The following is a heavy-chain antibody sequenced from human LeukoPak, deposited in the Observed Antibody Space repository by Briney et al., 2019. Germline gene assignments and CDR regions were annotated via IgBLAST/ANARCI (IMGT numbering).Heavy chain of an antibody. Sequence: SETLSLTCAVSGGSISSSNWWSWVRQPPGKGLEWIGEINHSGSTNYNPSLKSRVTISVDTSKNQFSLKLSSVTAADTAVYYCARQYCRGGSCYSGDLFDYWGQGTLVTVSS. D-gene: IGHD2-15*01. CDR1: GGSISSSNW. CDR2: INHSGST. J-gene: IGHJ4*02. CDR3: ARQYCRGGSCYSGDLFDY. V-gene: IGHV4-4*02.